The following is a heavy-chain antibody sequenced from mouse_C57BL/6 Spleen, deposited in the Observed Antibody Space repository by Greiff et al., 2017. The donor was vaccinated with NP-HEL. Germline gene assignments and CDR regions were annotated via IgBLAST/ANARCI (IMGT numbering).Heavy chain of an antibody. D-gene: IGHD4-1*01. Sequence: VQLQQPGAELVRPGSSVKLSCKASGYTFTSYWMHWVKQRPIQGLEWIGNIDPSDSETHYNQKFKDKATLTVDKSSSTAYMQLSSLTSEDSAVYDCARGGSWDVWYFDVWGTGTTVTVSS. CDR3: ARGGSWDVWYFDV. CDR2: IDPSDSET. CDR1: GYTFTSYW. J-gene: IGHJ1*03. V-gene: IGHV1-52*01.